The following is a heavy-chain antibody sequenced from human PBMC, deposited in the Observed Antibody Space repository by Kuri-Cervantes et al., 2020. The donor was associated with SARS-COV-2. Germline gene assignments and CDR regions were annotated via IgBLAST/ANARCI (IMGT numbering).Heavy chain of an antibody. V-gene: IGHV4-39*01. CDR2: IYYSGST. CDR1: GGSISSNSYY. D-gene: IGHD4/OR15-4a*01. Sequence: SETLSLTCTVSGGSISSNSYYWGWIRQPPGKGLEWIGSIYYSGSTYYNPSLKSRVTISVDTSKNQFSLKLSSVTAADTAVYYCARGLRGLTHDYWGQGTLVTVSS. CDR3: ARGLRGLTHDY. J-gene: IGHJ4*02.